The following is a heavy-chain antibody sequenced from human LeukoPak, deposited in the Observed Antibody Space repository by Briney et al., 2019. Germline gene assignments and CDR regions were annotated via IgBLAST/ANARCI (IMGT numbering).Heavy chain of an antibody. V-gene: IGHV3-7*01. Sequence: PGGALRLSCAASGFTYDNSWMAWVRQAPGKGLEWVANIKQDGRTKHYADSLKGRFTISRDNPKNSLFLQMNNLRADDTAIYYCTRDTIGSLDYWGQGILVTVAS. D-gene: IGHD1-26*01. J-gene: IGHJ4*02. CDR1: GFTYDNSW. CDR2: IKQDGRTK. CDR3: TRDTIGSLDY.